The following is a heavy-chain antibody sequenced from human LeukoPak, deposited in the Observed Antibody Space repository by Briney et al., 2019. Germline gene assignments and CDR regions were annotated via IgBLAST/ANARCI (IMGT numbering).Heavy chain of an antibody. Sequence: PGGSLRLSCAGSGFIVSDNYMSWVRQAPGKGLEWVSVIYSGGSTFYADSVKGRFTISRDISKNTLYLQMNSLRAEDTAVYYCANGRGAYWGQGTLVTVSS. D-gene: IGHD3-10*01. CDR1: GFIVSDNY. CDR3: ANGRGAY. J-gene: IGHJ4*02. CDR2: IYSGGST. V-gene: IGHV3-53*01.